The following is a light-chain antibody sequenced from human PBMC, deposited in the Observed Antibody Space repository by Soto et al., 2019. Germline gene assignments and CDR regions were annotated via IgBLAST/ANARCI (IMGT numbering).Light chain of an antibody. CDR3: AAWDDSLSGWV. J-gene: IGLJ3*02. V-gene: IGLV1-47*01. Sequence: QSALTQPPSASGTPGQRVTISCSGSSSNIGTNFVYWYHQLPGTAPKLLIYRNNQRPSGVPDRFSGSKSGTSASLAISGLRSEDEADYYCAAWDDSLSGWVFGGGTKLTVL. CDR1: SSNIGTNF. CDR2: RNN.